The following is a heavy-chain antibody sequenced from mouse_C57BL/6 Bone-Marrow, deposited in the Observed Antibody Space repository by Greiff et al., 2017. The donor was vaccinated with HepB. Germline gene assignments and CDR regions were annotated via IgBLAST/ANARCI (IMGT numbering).Heavy chain of an antibody. D-gene: IGHD2-5*01. J-gene: IGHJ3*01. Sequence: VQLQQSGAELVRPGASVTLSCKASGYTFTDYEMHWVKQTPVHGLEWIGAIDPETGGTAYNQKFKGKAILTADKSSSTAYMERRSLTSEDSAVYYCTRRSNYRAWFAYWGQGTLVTVSA. V-gene: IGHV1-15*01. CDR3: TRRSNYRAWFAY. CDR2: IDPETGGT. CDR1: GYTFTDYE.